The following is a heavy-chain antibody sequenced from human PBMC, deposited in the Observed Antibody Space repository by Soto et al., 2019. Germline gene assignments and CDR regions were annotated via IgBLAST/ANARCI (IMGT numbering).Heavy chain of an antibody. Sequence: EVQLLDSGGGLVQPGGSLRLSCAASGFTFSSYAMSWVRQAPGKGLEWVSGISASGNSTYYAESVKGRLTISRDNSKNTLYLQMNSLRAEDTAVYYCARNRVAWGYWGQGTLVTVSS. CDR3: ARNRVAWGY. D-gene: IGHD5-12*01. CDR1: GFTFSSYA. J-gene: IGHJ1*01. V-gene: IGHV3-23*01. CDR2: ISASGNST.